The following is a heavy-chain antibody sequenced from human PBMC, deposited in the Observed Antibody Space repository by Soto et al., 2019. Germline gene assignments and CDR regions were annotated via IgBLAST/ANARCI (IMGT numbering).Heavy chain of an antibody. CDR1: GFTVSSNY. Sequence: GGSLRLSCAASGFTVSSNYMSWVRQAPGKGLEWVSTISGGGGRIYYADSVKGRFTISRDNSKNTLYMQMNSLRAEDTAVYYCAKRPASLVCFDYWGQGTLVTVSS. D-gene: IGHD2-2*01. CDR3: AKRPASLVCFDY. V-gene: IGHV3-23*01. CDR2: ISGGGGRI. J-gene: IGHJ4*02.